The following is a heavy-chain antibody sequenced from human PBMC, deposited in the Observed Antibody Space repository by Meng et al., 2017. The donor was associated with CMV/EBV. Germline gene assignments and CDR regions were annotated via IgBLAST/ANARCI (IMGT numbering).Heavy chain of an antibody. V-gene: IGHV4-59*01. CDR2: IYYSGST. D-gene: IGHD3-22*01. CDR1: GGSISSYY. Sequence: SETLSLTCTVSGGSISSYYWSWIRQPPGKGLEWIGYIYYSGSTNYNPSLKSRVTISVDTSKNQFSLELSSVTAADTAVYYCARSSYYDSSGYYYLGGMDVWGQGTTVTVSS. CDR3: ARSSYYDSSGYYYLGGMDV. J-gene: IGHJ6*02.